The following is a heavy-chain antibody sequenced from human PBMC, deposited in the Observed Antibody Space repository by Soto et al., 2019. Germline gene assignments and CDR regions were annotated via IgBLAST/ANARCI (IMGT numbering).Heavy chain of an antibody. CDR2: IDFNGNT. CDR3: AIHNRQTYGSSSWDS. J-gene: IGHJ4*02. D-gene: IGHD6-6*01. V-gene: IGHV4-39*01. CDR1: GGSLKNRLHY. Sequence: SETLSLTCNVSGGSLKNRLHYWGWIRRPAGKGLEWIGTIDFNGNTRYNPSLVSRVSVLAEASRNEFSLRLASVTAADTAVYYFAIHNRQTYGSSSWDSWGQGILVTVSS.